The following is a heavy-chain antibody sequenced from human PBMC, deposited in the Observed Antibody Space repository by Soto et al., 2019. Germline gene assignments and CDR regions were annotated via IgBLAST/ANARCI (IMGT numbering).Heavy chain of an antibody. CDR2: ISSSSSTI. CDR3: ARATHMLQGTAAAGRDYYYYGMDV. CDR1: GFTFSSHE. V-gene: IGHV3-48*03. Sequence: GGSLRLSCAASGFTFSSHEMNWVRQAPGKGMEWVSYISSSSSTIYYADSVKGSFTITRDNAKNSLDRQMNSLRAEDTAVYYCARATHMLQGTAAAGRDYYYYGMDVWGQGTTVTVSS. D-gene: IGHD6-13*01. J-gene: IGHJ6*02.